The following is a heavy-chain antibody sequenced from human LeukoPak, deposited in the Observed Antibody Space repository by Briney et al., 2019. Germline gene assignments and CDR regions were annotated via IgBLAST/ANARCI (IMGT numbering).Heavy chain of an antibody. CDR3: VGQHYGNGYYFY. CDR1: GDSISSSYY. Sequence: KSSETLSLTCAVTGDSISSSYYWGWIRQPPGQGLQWIGSIYHTGSTYYSPSLKSRPTISVDTSNNRFSLQLPSVTPAPPAKYFCVGQHYGNGYYFYWGPGDLVPGSS. CDR2: IYHTGST. J-gene: IGHJ4*02. V-gene: IGHV4-38-2*01. D-gene: IGHD3-22*01.